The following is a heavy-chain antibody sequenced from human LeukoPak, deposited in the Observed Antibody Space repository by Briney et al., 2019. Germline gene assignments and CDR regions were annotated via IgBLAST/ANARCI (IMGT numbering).Heavy chain of an antibody. CDR1: GGSISSYY. CDR3: AREWIGATTKGYAFDI. V-gene: IGHV4-59*01. Sequence: SETLSLTCTVSGGSISSYYWSWIRQPPGKGLEWIGYIYYSGSTNYDPSLKSRVTISVDTSKNQFSLKLSSVTAADTAVYYCAREWIGATTKGYAFDIWGQGTMVTVSS. J-gene: IGHJ3*02. D-gene: IGHD1-26*01. CDR2: IYYSGST.